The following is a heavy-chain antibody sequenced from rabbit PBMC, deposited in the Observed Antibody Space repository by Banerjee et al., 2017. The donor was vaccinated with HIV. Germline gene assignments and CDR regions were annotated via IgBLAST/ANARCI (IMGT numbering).Heavy chain of an antibody. CDR1: GFTLSKYW. V-gene: IGHV1S45*01. CDR2: INGGSSGST. D-gene: IGHD4-2*01. J-gene: IGHJ4*01. CDR3: ARDAGYAGSNL. Sequence: QQQLEESGGDLVKPGTSLTLTCTASGFTLSKYWMCWVRQAPGKGLEWIACINGGSSGSTVYANWAKGRFTISKTSSTTVTLQMTSLTAADTATYFCARDAGYAGSNLWGPGTLVTVS.